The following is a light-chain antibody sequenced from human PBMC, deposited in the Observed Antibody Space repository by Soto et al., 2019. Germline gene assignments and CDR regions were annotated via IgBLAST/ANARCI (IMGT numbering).Light chain of an antibody. CDR3: SSYTTSTTLI. J-gene: IGLJ2*01. Sequence: QSALTQPASVSGSPGQSITISCTGTSSDVGRYKLVSWYQQHPGKAPKLMIYDVSNRPSGVSNRFSGSKSGNTASLTISGLQAEDEADYYCSSYTTSTTLIFGGATKVTVL. CDR2: DVS. V-gene: IGLV2-14*03. CDR1: SSDVGRYKL.